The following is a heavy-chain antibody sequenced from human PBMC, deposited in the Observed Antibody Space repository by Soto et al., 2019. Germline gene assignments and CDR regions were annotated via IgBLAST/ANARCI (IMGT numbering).Heavy chain of an antibody. V-gene: IGHV4-31*03. D-gene: IGHD5-12*01. CDR3: ARHSTITGNYYFDY. CDR2: ISYSGAT. Sequence: PSETLSLTCPVSGDSLSRRGFYWNWIRHLPGKRLEWIGYISYSGATYYSPSIKSRLTISMDTSKNHLSLNLTSLTAADTAIYYCARHSTITGNYYFDYWGPGTLVTVSS. J-gene: IGHJ4*02. CDR1: GDSLSRRGFY.